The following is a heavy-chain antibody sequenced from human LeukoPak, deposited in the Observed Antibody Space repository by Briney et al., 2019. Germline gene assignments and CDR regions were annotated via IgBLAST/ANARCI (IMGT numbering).Heavy chain of an antibody. CDR3: IAHFPYFYGFDV. Sequence: GGSLKLSCVSSGFTIGTAWMSWVRQAPGKGLEWLGHIKSEGEGATTDYAAPAKGRFAISRDDSKNMIYLQMSSLKIDDTAIYYCIAHFPYFYGFDVWGKGTTVTVSS. CDR1: GFTIGTAW. CDR2: IKSEGEGATT. V-gene: IGHV3-15*01. J-gene: IGHJ6*04. D-gene: IGHD3-3*02.